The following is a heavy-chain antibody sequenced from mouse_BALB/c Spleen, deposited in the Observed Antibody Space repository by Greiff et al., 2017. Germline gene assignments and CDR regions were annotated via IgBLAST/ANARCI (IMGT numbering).Heavy chain of an antibody. CDR3: ARWGLRNAMDY. CDR2: IDPANGNT. CDR1: GFNIKDTY. J-gene: IGHJ4*01. V-gene: IGHV14-3*02. Sequence: EVQLQQSGAELVKPGASVKLSCTASGFNIKDTYMHWVKQRPEQGLEWIGRIDPANGNTKYDPKFQGKATITADTSSNTAYLQLSSLTSEDTAVYYCARWGLRNAMDYWGQGTSVTGSS. D-gene: IGHD3-1*01.